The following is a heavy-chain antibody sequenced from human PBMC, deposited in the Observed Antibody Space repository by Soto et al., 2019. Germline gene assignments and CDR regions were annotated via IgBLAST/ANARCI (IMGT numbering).Heavy chain of an antibody. CDR3: AKSLGEQWLVRWAFDY. CDR2: ISGSGGST. D-gene: IGHD6-19*01. Sequence: GGSLRLSCAASGFTFSSYAMSWVRQAPGKGLEWVSAISGSGGSTYYADSVKGRFTISRDNSKNTLYLQMNSLRADDTAVYYCAKSLGEQWLVRWAFDYWGQGTLVTVSS. J-gene: IGHJ4*02. V-gene: IGHV3-23*01. CDR1: GFTFSSYA.